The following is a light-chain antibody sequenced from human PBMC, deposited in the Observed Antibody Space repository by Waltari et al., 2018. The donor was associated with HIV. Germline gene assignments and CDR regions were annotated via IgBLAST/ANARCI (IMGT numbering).Light chain of an antibody. V-gene: IGLV5-45*01. CDR1: SGITVGIYR. J-gene: IGLJ2*01. CDR3: MIWHSSAWV. CDR2: YKSDSDK. Sequence: QAVLTQPASLSASPGASASLTCTLRSGITVGIYRLYWYQQTSGSPPQYLLRYKSDSDKQLGSGVPSRFSGSKDASANAGILLISGLQSEDEADYYCMIWHSSAWVFGGGTKLTVL.